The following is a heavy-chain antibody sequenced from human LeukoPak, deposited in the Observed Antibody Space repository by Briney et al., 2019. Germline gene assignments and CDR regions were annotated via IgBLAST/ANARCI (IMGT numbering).Heavy chain of an antibody. Sequence: SETLSLTCTVSGDSISSSYLSWIRQPPGKGLEWIGYISYSGSTSSNPSLRSRVTISVDTSKNQFSLRLTSVTAADTAMYYCARGGQLNWFDPWGQGTLVTVSS. V-gene: IGHV4-59*01. J-gene: IGHJ5*02. CDR2: ISYSGST. D-gene: IGHD5-18*01. CDR3: ARGGQLNWFDP. CDR1: GDSISSSY.